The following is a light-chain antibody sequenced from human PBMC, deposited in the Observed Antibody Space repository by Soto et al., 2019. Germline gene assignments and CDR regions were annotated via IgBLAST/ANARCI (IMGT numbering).Light chain of an antibody. CDR2: SAS. V-gene: IGKV3-20*01. CDR1: QSVSTR. Sequence: LLTQSPGTLSLWPGEISTLWGRSSQSVSTRLAWYQHRSGQAPRLLISSASIRATGIPDRFSGSGSGTDFTLTISRLEPEDFALYYCQHYYGTSPIAFGQGTRLEIK. J-gene: IGKJ5*01. CDR3: QHYYGTSPIA.